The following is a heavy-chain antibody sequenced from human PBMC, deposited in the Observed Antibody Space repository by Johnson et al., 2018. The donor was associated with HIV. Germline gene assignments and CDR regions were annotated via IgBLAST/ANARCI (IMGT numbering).Heavy chain of an antibody. CDR1: GFTFDDYD. CDR3: ARHPRHVLTDDAFDI. CDR2: INWNGGST. D-gene: IGHD3-16*01. J-gene: IGHJ3*02. Sequence: VQLVESGGGVVQPGRSLRLSCAASGFTFDDYDMSWVRQAPGKGLEWVSGINWNGGSTGYGDSVKGRFTISRDNSKNTLYLQMNSLRAEDTAVYYCARHPRHVLTDDAFDIWGRGTMVIVS. V-gene: IGHV3-20*04.